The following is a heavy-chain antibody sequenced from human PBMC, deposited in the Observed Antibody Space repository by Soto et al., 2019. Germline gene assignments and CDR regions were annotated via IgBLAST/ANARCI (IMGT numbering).Heavy chain of an antibody. Sequence: SETLSLTCAVYGGSFSGYYWSWIRQPPGKGLEWIGEINHSGSTNYNPSLKSRVTISVDTSKNQFSLKLSSVTAADTAVYYCAKSYNEQQLNLMNWFDPWGQGSLVTVSS. CDR3: AKSYNEQQLNLMNWFDP. CDR1: GGSFSGYY. CDR2: INHSGST. D-gene: IGHD6-13*01. J-gene: IGHJ5*02. V-gene: IGHV4-34*01.